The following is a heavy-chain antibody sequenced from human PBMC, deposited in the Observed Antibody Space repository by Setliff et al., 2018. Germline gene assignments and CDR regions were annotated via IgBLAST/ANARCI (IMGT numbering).Heavy chain of an antibody. J-gene: IGHJ5*02. V-gene: IGHV1-69*06. CDR2: IIPIFGTA. CDR1: GGTFSSYD. Sequence: GASVKVSCKASGGTFSSYDISWVRQAPGQGLEWMGRIIPIFGTANYAQKFQGRVTITADKSTSTAYMELSRLRSDDTAVYYCARVRSSSWLVVNWFDPWGQGTLVTVSS. CDR3: ARVRSSSWLVVNWFDP. D-gene: IGHD6-13*01.